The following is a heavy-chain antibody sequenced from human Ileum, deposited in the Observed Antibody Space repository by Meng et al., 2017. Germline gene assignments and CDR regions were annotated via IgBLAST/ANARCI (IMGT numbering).Heavy chain of an antibody. D-gene: IGHD4-17*01. Sequence: EVQLGESGGGLVKPGGSVRLSCVASGFSFSNAWLSWVRQVPGKGLEWVGRIESETRGLTTYYAAPVKGRFSISRDDSKNALYLQMNSLKTEDSAIYYCTTEGLRCHNNWGQGTLVTVSS. CDR3: TTEGLRCHNN. V-gene: IGHV3-15*04. J-gene: IGHJ4*02. CDR1: GFSFSNAW. CDR2: IESETRGLTT.